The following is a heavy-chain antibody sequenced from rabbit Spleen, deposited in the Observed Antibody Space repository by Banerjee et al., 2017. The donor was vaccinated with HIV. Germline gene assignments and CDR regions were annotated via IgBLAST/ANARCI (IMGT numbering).Heavy chain of an antibody. J-gene: IGHJ4*01. Sequence: QSLEESGGDLVKPGASLTLTCKASGIDFSSGYYMCWVRQAPGKGLEWNAWIGAGNSGSIYYADWANGPNAISTTSTTTVTIQTPKMTTAAAAAYFCACTGSDDGTCFNLWGPGTLVTVS. D-gene: IGHD4-2*01. CDR1: GIDFSSGYY. V-gene: IGHV1S40*01. CDR3: ACTGSDDGTCFNL. CDR2: IGAGNSGSI.